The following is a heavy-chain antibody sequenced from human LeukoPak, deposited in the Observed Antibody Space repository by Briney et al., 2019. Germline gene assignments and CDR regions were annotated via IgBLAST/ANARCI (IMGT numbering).Heavy chain of an antibody. CDR1: GYTFTSYG. CDR2: ISAYNGNT. D-gene: IGHD1-26*01. Sequence: ASVKVSCKASGYTFTSYGISWVRQAPGQGLEWMGWISAYNGNTNYAQKLQGRVTMTTDTSTSTAYMELRSLRSDDTAVDYCARGVGATNRTPFDIWGQGTMVTVSS. CDR3: ARGVGATNRTPFDI. V-gene: IGHV1-18*01. J-gene: IGHJ3*02.